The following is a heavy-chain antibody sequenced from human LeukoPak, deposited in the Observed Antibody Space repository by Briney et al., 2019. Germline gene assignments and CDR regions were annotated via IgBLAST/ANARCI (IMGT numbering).Heavy chain of an antibody. CDR1: GGSFSGYY. CDR3: EVLGSSSGDDAFDI. Sequence: PSETLSLTCAVYGGSFSGYYWSWIRQPPGKGLEWIGEINHSGSTNYNPSLKSRVTISVDTSKNQFSLKLTSVTAADTAVYYCEVLGSSSGDDAFDIWVQGTMVTVSS. D-gene: IGHD6-6*01. J-gene: IGHJ3*02. V-gene: IGHV4-34*01. CDR2: INHSGST.